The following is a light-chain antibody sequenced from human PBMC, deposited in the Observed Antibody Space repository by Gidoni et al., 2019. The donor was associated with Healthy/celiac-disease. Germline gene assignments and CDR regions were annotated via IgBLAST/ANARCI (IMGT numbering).Light chain of an antibody. CDR2: AAA. CDR1: QTISSY. CDR3: QQSDSTWRIT. V-gene: IGKV1-39*01. J-gene: IGKJ5*01. Sequence: DIQMTQSPSSLSASVGDRVTITCRASQTISSYLNWYQRQPGKAPKLLIYAAASLQSGVPSRFSGSGSGTDFTLTISSLQPEDFATDYCQQSDSTWRITFGQGTRLEIK.